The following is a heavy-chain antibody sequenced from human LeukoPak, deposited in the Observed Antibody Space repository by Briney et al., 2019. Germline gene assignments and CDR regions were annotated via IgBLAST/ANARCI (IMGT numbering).Heavy chain of an antibody. CDR3: TRGIHVAVITARGEPFDI. V-gene: IGHV3-33*01. J-gene: IGHJ3*02. Sequence: GGSLRLSCAASGFTFSSYGMHWVRQAPGKGLEWVAIIWYDGSNNYYADSVKGRFTISRDNAKNTLFLQMDSLRAEDTALYYCTRGIHVAVITARGEPFDIWGQGTMVTVSS. CDR2: IWYDGSNN. D-gene: IGHD2-21*02. CDR1: GFTFSSYG.